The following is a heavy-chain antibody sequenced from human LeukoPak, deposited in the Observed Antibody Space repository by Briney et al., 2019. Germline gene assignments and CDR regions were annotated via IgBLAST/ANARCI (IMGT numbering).Heavy chain of an antibody. CDR2: FDPEDGET. J-gene: IGHJ4*02. CDR3: ATAYDYGDLDYFDY. CDR1: GYTLAELS. Sequence: ALVTVSCTVSGYTLAELSMHGVRQAPGKGPEWMGGFDPEDGETIYAQKFQGRAAMAEDTSTETAYMKPSSLRSEDTAVYYCATAYDYGDLDYFDYWGQGNLVTVSS. D-gene: IGHD4-17*01. V-gene: IGHV1-24*01.